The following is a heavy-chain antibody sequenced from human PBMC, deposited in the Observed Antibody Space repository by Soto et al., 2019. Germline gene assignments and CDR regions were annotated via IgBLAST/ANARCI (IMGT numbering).Heavy chain of an antibody. CDR3: ARAGDIVVVPAADYYYYMDV. D-gene: IGHD2-2*01. V-gene: IGHV1-18*01. CDR2: ISAYNGNT. CDR1: GYTFTSYG. J-gene: IGHJ6*03. Sequence: ASXKVSCKASGYTFTSYGISWVRQAPGQGLEWMGWISAYNGNTNYAQKLQGRVTMTTDTSTSTAYMELRSLRSDDTAVYYCARAGDIVVVPAADYYYYMDVWGKGTTVTV.